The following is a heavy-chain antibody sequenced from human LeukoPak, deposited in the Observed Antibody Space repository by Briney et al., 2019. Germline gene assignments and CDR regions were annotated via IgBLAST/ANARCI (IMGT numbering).Heavy chain of an antibody. D-gene: IGHD6-19*01. CDR3: AKDLSRRAVAERVHGMDV. CDR2: ISWNSGSI. CDR1: GFTFSSYG. V-gene: IGHV3-9*01. Sequence: GRSLRLSCAASGFTFSSYGMHWVRQAPGKGLEWVSGISWNSGSIGYADSVKGRFTISRDNAKNSLYLQMNSLRAEDTALYYCAKDLSRRAVAERVHGMDVWGQGTTVTVSS. J-gene: IGHJ6*02.